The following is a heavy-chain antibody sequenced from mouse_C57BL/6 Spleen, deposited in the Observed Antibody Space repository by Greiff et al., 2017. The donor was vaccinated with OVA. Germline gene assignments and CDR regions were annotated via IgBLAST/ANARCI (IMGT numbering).Heavy chain of an antibody. CDR1: GFTFSSYA. V-gene: IGHV5-9-1*02. Sequence: EVKLVESGEGLVKPGGSLKLSCAASGFTFSSYAMSWVRQTPEKRLEWVAYISSGGDYIYYADTVKGRFTISRDNARNTLYLQMSSLKSEDTAMYYCTRDRREEGAMDYWGQGTSVTVSS. J-gene: IGHJ4*01. CDR2: ISSGGDYI. D-gene: IGHD3-3*01. CDR3: TRDRREEGAMDY.